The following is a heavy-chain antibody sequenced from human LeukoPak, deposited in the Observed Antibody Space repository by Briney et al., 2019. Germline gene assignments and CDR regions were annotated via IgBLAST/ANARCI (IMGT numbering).Heavy chain of an antibody. CDR3: AKDRSIGTYYTFDS. Sequence: GGSLRLSCAASGFTFSDHYMDWVRQAPGKGLEWVSTVIGSGAISYYTDSDKGRFTISRDNSKNTLYLQMSSLTAKDTAVYYCAKDRSIGTYYTFDSWGQGTLVTVSS. CDR2: VIGSGAIS. D-gene: IGHD1-26*01. V-gene: IGHV3-23*01. J-gene: IGHJ4*02. CDR1: GFTFSDHY.